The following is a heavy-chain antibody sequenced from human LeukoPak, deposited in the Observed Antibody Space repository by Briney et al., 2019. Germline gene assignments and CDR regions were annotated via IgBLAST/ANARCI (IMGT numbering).Heavy chain of an antibody. V-gene: IGHV1-46*01. D-gene: IGHD3-22*01. CDR3: ARGVEYDSSGYYPQIYYFDY. Sequence: GASVKVSCKASGYTFTGYYMHWVRQAPGQGLEWMGIINPSGGGTSYAQKFQGRVTMTRDMSTSTVYMELSSLRSEDTAVYYCARGVEYDSSGYYPQIYYFDYWGQGTLVTVSS. CDR1: GYTFTGYY. J-gene: IGHJ4*02. CDR2: INPSGGGT.